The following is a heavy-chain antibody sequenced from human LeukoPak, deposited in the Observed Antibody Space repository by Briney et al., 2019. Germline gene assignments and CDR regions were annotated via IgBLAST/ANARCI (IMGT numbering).Heavy chain of an antibody. CDR3: ARVRPLAYCGGDCFRHYYYYGMDV. Sequence: SETLSLTCAVYGGSFSGYYWSWIRQPPGKGLEWIGEINHSGRTNYNPSLKSRVTISVDTSKNQFPLKLSSVTAADTAVYYCARVRPLAYCGGDCFRHYYYYGMDVWGQGTTVTVSS. V-gene: IGHV4-34*01. CDR2: INHSGRT. CDR1: GGSFSGYY. J-gene: IGHJ6*02. D-gene: IGHD2-21*02.